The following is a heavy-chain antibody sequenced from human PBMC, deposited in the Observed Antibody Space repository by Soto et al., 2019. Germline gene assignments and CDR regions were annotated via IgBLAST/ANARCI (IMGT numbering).Heavy chain of an antibody. CDR3: ARGPRHLDY. D-gene: IGHD6-25*01. CDR2: IYYSGST. Sequence: QVQLQESGPGLVKPSETLSLTCTVSGGSVSSGSYYWSWIRQPPGKGLEWIGYIYYSGSTNYNPSLKSRVTISVDTSKDQFSLKLSSVTAADTAVYYCARGPRHLDYWGQGTLVTVSS. J-gene: IGHJ4*02. CDR1: GGSVSSGSYY. V-gene: IGHV4-61*01.